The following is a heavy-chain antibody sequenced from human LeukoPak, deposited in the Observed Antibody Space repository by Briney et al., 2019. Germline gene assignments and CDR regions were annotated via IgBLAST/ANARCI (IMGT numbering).Heavy chain of an antibody. CDR2: INPNSGGT. D-gene: IGHD2-21*01. CDR1: GYTFTGYY. V-gene: IGHV1-2*02. J-gene: IGHJ4*02. Sequence: ASVKVSCKASGYTFTGYYIHWVRQAPGQGLEWMGWINPNSGGTNYAQKFQGRVTMTRDTSISTAYMELSRLRSDDTAVYYCARPSQFRYYFDYWGQGTLVTVSS. CDR3: ARPSQFRYYFDY.